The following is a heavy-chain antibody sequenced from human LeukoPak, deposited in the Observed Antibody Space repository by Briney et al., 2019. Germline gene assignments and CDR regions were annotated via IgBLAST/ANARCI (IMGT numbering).Heavy chain of an antibody. CDR1: LFSFSDYY. CDR3: ARANRGVGYFDY. J-gene: IGHJ4*02. D-gene: IGHD2-8*01. V-gene: IGHV3-11*01. Sequence: GGSLRLSCAASLFSFSDYYMTWIRQAPGKGLDWLSYIGGSGNTVYYANSVKGRFTISRDNAKNSLYLQMNSLRAEDTAVYFCARANRGVGYFDYWGQGTLVTVSS. CDR2: IGGSGNTV.